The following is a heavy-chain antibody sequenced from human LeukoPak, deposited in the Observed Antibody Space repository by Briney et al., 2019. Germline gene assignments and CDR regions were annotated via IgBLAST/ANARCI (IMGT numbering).Heavy chain of an antibody. CDR1: GDSVSSGNYY. CDR3: ARSDSSSWSRRLHYYYGMDV. Sequence: SETLSLTCTVSGDSVSSGNYYLSWIRQPPGKGLDWITYMSPSGTTKYNPSLKSRVTTSVDTSRTQFSLRLSSVTAADTAVYYCARSDSSSWSRRLHYYYGMDVWGQGTTVTVSS. V-gene: IGHV4-61*01. D-gene: IGHD6-13*01. J-gene: IGHJ6*02. CDR2: MSPSGTT.